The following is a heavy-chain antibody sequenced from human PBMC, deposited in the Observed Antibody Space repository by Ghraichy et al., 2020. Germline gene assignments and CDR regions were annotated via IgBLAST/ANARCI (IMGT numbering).Heavy chain of an antibody. J-gene: IGHJ5*02. Sequence: GGSLRLSCAVSGFTFTRDWMSWVRQAPGKGLEWVANIRDDGGEKYYAESVRGRFTISRDNVQNLVFLQMDSLRVEDSAMYYCARDTNDYDWGNVRPTFEFNWFDPWGQGTLVTVS. CDR1: GFTFTRDW. CDR2: IRDDGGEK. CDR3: ARDTNDYDWGNVRPTFEFNWFDP. V-gene: IGHV3-7*01. D-gene: IGHD3-16*01.